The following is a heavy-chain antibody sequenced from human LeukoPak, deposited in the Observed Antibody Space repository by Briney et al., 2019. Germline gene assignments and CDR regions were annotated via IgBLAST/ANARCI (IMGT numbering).Heavy chain of an antibody. CDR3: ARDYGWSFAN. V-gene: IGHV3-7*03. D-gene: IGHD3-10*01. CDR2: IKYDGSEQ. Sequence: GGSLRLSCEASGFIFSLYNTNWVRQAPGKGPEWVANIKYDGSEQYYVDSVKGRFSISRDNTKNLLYLQMNSLRVEDTAVYYCARDYGWSFANWGQGTLVTVSS. J-gene: IGHJ4*02. CDR1: GFIFSLYN.